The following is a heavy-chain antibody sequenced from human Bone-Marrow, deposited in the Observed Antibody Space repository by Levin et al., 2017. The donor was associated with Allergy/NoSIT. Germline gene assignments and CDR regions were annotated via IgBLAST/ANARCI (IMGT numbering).Heavy chain of an antibody. CDR1: GFTFSSYA. Sequence: RGESLKISCAASGFTFSSYAMSWVRQAPGKGLEWVSGISDNGGSTFYADSVKGRFSISRDNSKNTLYLQMNSLRAEDTAVYYCVKRYWYFDHWGQGTLVTVSS. CDR2: ISDNGGST. CDR3: VKRYWYFDH. D-gene: IGHD2-8*02. J-gene: IGHJ4*02. V-gene: IGHV3-23*01.